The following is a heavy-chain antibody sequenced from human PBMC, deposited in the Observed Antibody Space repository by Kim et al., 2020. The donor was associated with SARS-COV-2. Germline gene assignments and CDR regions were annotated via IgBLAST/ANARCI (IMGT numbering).Heavy chain of an antibody. CDR1: GGSISSYY. V-gene: IGHV4-59*13. D-gene: IGHD3-10*01. CDR3: ARDYVRGVSNWFDP. J-gene: IGHJ5*02. Sequence: SETLSLTCTVSGGSISSYYWSWIRQPPGKGLEWIGYIYYSGSTNYNPSLKSRVTISVDTSKNQFSLKLSSVTAADTAVYYCARDYVRGVSNWFDPWGQGTLVTVSS. CDR2: IYYSGST.